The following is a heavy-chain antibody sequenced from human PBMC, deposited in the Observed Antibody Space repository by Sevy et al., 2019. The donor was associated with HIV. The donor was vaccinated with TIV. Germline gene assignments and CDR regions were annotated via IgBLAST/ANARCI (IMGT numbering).Heavy chain of an antibody. V-gene: IGHV1-8*01. Sequence: ASVQVSCKASGYTFSHHDIDWVRQATGQGLEWMGYMNPKNGNNEYVQKFQGRATMTRDLSISTAYMELNNLEADDTAVYYCVTLGRGHDRVDVWGQGTSVTVSS. CDR1: GYTFSHHD. J-gene: IGHJ6*02. CDR3: VTLGRGHDRVDV. D-gene: IGHD5-12*01. CDR2: MNPKNGNN.